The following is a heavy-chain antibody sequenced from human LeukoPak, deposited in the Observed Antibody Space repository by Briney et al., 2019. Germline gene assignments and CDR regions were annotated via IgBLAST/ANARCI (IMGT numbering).Heavy chain of an antibody. V-gene: IGHV3-30*14. Sequence: QPGRSLRLSCAASGFTFSSYAMHWVRQAPGKGLEWVAVISYDGSNKYYADSVKGRFTISRDNSKNTLYLQMNSLRAEDTAVYYCARGCCANYYYYGMDVWGQGTTVTVSS. D-gene: IGHD2-8*01. CDR1: GFTFSSYA. CDR2: ISYDGSNK. J-gene: IGHJ6*02. CDR3: ARGCCANYYYYGMDV.